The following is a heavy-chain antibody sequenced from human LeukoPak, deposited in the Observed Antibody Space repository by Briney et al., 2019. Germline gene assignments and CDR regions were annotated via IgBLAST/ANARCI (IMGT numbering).Heavy chain of an antibody. J-gene: IGHJ5*02. V-gene: IGHV4-59*01. CDR1: GGSISSYY. Sequence: SETLSLTCTVSGGSISSYYWSWIRQPPGKGLEWIGYIYYSGSTNYNPSLKSRVTISVDTSKNQFSLKLSSVTAADTAVYYCARGGVGTIFGRQGWFDPWGQGTLVTVSS. CDR2: IYYSGST. CDR3: ARGGVGTIFGRQGWFDP. D-gene: IGHD3-3*01.